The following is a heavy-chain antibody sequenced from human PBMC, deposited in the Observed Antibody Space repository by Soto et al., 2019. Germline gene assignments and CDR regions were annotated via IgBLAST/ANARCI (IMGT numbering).Heavy chain of an antibody. CDR3: ARVEYYYDSSGYYSPLFDY. J-gene: IGHJ4*02. D-gene: IGHD3-22*01. CDR2: ISSSSSTI. CDR1: GFTFSSYS. Sequence: GESLKISCAASGFTFSSYSMNWVRQAPGKGLEWVSYISSSSSTIYYADSVKGRFTISRDNAKNSLYLQMNSLRDEDTAVYYCARVEYYYDSSGYYSPLFDYWGQGTLVTVSS. V-gene: IGHV3-48*02.